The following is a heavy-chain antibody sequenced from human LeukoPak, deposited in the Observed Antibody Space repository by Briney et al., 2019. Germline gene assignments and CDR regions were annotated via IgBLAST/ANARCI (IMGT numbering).Heavy chain of an antibody. CDR2: IYYSGST. Sequence: PSETLSLTCSVYGGSISSYYWSWIRQPPGKGLEWIGYIYYSGSTNYNPSLKSRVTISVDTSKNQFSLKLSSVTAADTAVYYCARSSSWYELDCFDPWGQGTLVTVSS. V-gene: IGHV4-59*01. CDR3: ARSSSWYELDCFDP. J-gene: IGHJ5*02. D-gene: IGHD6-13*01. CDR1: GGSISSYY.